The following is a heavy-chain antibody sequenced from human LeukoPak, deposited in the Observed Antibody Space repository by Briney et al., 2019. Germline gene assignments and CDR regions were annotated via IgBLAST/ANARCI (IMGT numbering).Heavy chain of an antibody. D-gene: IGHD2-2*01. CDR2: ISYDGSNK. CDR1: GFTFSSYA. CDR3: ARDGYCSSTSCYAGVYAFDI. J-gene: IGHJ3*02. V-gene: IGHV3-30-3*01. Sequence: GGSLRLSCAASGFTFSSYAMHWVRQAPGKGLEWVAVISYDGSNKYYADSVKGRFTISRDNSKNTLYLQMNSLRAEDTAVYYCARDGYCSSTSCYAGVYAFDIWGQGTMVTVSS.